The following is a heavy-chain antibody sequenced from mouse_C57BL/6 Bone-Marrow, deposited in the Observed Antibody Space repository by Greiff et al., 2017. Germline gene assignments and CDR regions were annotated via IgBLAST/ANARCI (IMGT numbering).Heavy chain of an antibody. CDR1: GYSITSGYD. D-gene: IGHD2-1*01. J-gene: IGHJ3*01. CDR2: ISYSGST. CDR3: ARDLMVTFLFAY. Sequence: VQLQQSGPGMVKPSQSLSLTCTVTGYSITSGYDWHWIRHFPGNKLEWMGYISYSGSTNYNPSLKSRISITHDTSKNHFFLKLNSVTTEDTATYYCARDLMVTFLFAYWGQGTLVTVSA. V-gene: IGHV3-1*01.